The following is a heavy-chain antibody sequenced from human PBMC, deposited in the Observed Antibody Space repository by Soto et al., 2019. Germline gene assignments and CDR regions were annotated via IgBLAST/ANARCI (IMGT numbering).Heavy chain of an antibody. CDR2: IKEDGSEK. V-gene: IGHV3-7*01. CDR1: RFTFSGYW. CDR3: ARGARI. Sequence: EVQLVESGGDLVQPGGSLRLSCTDSRFTFSGYWMYWVRQAPGKGLYWVANIKEDGSEKNYVDSVRGRFTISRDNAKNSLYLQMNSLRAEDTAVYYCARGARIWGQGTMVTVS. J-gene: IGHJ3*02.